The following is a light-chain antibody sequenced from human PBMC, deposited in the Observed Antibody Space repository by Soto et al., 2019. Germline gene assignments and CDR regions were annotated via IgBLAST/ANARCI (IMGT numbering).Light chain of an antibody. CDR2: AVS. CDR3: SSFTFGAFGV. Sequence: QSALTQPASVSGSPGQSITISCIGSGSDIGTYNYVSWYQQHPGKAPKLLIYAVSNRPSGVSSRFSGSKSGITASLTISGPQVEAEADYYCSSFTFGAFGVFGPGTKVTVL. J-gene: IGLJ1*01. V-gene: IGLV2-14*01. CDR1: GSDIGTYNY.